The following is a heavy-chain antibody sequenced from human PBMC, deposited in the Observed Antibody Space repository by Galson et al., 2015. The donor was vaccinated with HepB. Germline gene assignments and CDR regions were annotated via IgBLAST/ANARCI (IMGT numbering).Heavy chain of an antibody. CDR3: ARGIYDDVPHV. CDR1: GFTLSSYS. D-gene: IGHD2/OR15-2a*01. J-gene: IGHJ4*02. V-gene: IGHV3-48*02. Sequence: SLRLSCAASGFTLSSYSMNWVRQAPGKGLEWVSYISSSSSSSTTTIYYADSVKGRFTMSRDIAKNSLYLQMNSLRDEDTAVYYCARGIYDDVPHVWGQGSLVTVSS. CDR2: ISSSSSSSTTTI.